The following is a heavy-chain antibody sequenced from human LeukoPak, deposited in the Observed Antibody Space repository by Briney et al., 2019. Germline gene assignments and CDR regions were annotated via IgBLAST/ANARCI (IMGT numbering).Heavy chain of an antibody. CDR2: ISSNGGST. CDR1: GGSISSYY. CDR3: VKDAFAFSRGSYFDY. V-gene: IGHV3-64D*06. J-gene: IGHJ4*02. Sequence: ETLSLTCTVSGGSISSYYWSWIRQPPGKGLEYVSAISSNGGSTYYADSVKGRFTISRDNSKNTLYLQMSSLRAEDTAVYYCVKDAFAFSRGSYFDYWGQGTLVTVSS. D-gene: IGHD3-16*01.